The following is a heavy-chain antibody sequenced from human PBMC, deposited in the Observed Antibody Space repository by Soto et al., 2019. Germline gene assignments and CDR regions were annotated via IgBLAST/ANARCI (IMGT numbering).Heavy chain of an antibody. CDR3: ARGNIYGDYYYYYAMDV. Sequence: PSETLSLTCTVSGGSISSYYWSWIRQPAGKGLEWIGRIYTSGSTYYNPSLKSRVTISVDRSKNQFSLKLSSVTAADTALYYCARGNIYGDYYYYYAMDVWGQGTTVTVSS. V-gene: IGHV4-4*07. CDR2: IYTSGST. CDR1: GGSISSYY. J-gene: IGHJ6*02. D-gene: IGHD4-17*01.